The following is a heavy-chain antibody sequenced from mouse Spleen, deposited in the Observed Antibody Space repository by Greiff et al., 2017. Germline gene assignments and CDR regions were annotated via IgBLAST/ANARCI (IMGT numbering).Heavy chain of an antibody. J-gene: IGHJ1*01. CDR1: GFTFSNYW. D-gene: IGHD1-1*01. CDR3: TRYYGSSGYFDV. V-gene: IGHV6-6*02. Sequence: LQQSGGGLVQPGGSMKLSCVASGFTFSNYWMNWVRQSPEKGLEWVAEIRLKSNNYATHYAESVKGRFTISRDDSKSSVYLQMNNLRAEDTGIYYCTRYYGSSGYFDVWGAGTTVTVSS. CDR2: IRLKSNNYAT.